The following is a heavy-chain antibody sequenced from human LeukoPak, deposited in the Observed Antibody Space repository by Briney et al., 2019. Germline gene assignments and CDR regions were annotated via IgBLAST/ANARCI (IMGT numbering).Heavy chain of an antibody. CDR3: AKRRGDHYDSSGYRYNYYYMDI. V-gene: IGHV3-23*01. CDR1: GVTLSVST. D-gene: IGHD3-22*01. CDR2: ISGSGGGT. Sequence: GGSLRLSCAASGVTLSVSTTSWVCDGPGEGVECVSGISGSGGGTYYAHSVKGRFTISRDNSKNTLYLQMNSLRAEDTAVYYCAKRRGDHYDSSGYRYNYYYMDIWGKGTTVTVSS. J-gene: IGHJ6*03.